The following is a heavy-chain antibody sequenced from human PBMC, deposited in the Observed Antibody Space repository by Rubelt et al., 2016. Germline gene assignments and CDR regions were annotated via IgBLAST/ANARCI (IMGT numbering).Heavy chain of an antibody. CDR1: GFTFSSYA. V-gene: IGHV3-23*01. CDR2: VSNDGIRT. Sequence: ECGGGLVQPGGSLRLSCSASGFTFSSYAMSWVRQAPGKGLEWVLSVSNDGIRTYYADSVKGRFTISRDNSKYTLDLQMNSLRAEDTAVYYCARISRGYWGQGTLVTVSS. J-gene: IGHJ4*02. CDR3: ARISRGY.